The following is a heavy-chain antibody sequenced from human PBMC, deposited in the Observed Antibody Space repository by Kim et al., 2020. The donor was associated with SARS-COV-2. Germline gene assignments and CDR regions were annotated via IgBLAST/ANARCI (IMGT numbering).Heavy chain of an antibody. CDR2: ISYDGSNK. V-gene: IGHV3-30*18. CDR1: GFTFSSYG. CDR3: AKGGEGNFDWLLAWRGGEKHELDY. Sequence: GGSLRLSCAASGFTFSSYGMHWVHQAPGKGLEWVAVISYDGSNKYYADSVKGRFTISRDNSKNTLYLQMNSLRAEDTAVYYCAKGGEGNFDWLLAWRGGEKHELDYWGQGTLVTVSS. D-gene: IGHD3-9*01. J-gene: IGHJ4*02.